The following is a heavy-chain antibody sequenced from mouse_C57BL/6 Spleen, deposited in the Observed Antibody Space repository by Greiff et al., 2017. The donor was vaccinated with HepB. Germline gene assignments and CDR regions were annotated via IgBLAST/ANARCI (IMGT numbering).Heavy chain of an antibody. CDR1: GFNIKDDY. Sequence: EVKLMESGAELVRPGASVKLSCTASGFNIKDDYMHWVKQRPEQGLEWIGWIDPENGDTEYASKFQGKATITADTSSNTAYLQLSSLTSEDTAVYYCTPYDYDEAWFAYWGQGTLVTVSA. CDR3: TPYDYDEAWFAY. D-gene: IGHD2-4*01. J-gene: IGHJ3*01. V-gene: IGHV14-4*01. CDR2: IDPENGDT.